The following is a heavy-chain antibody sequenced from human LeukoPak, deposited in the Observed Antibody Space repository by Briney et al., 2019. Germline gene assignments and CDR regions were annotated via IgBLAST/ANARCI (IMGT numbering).Heavy chain of an antibody. V-gene: IGHV3-21*01. J-gene: IGHJ4*02. CDR3: AREGPEIRAYDSEGYFDF. CDR1: GFTFSSYS. Sequence: PGGSLRLSCAASGFTFSSYSMNWVRQAPGKGLEWVSSISSGNSYIYYADSVKGRFTISRDNAKNSLYLQMNSLRAEDTAVYYCAREGPEIRAYDSEGYFDFWGQGTLVTVSS. CDR2: ISSGNSYI. D-gene: IGHD3-16*01.